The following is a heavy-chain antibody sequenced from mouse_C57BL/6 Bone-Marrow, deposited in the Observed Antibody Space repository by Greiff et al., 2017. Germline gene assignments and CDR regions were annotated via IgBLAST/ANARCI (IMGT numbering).Heavy chain of an antibody. CDR2: ITHSGET. V-gene: IGHV12-3*01. D-gene: IGHD4-1*01. J-gene: IGHJ2*01. CDR3: AGDRWRDGTFDY. Sequence: QVQLQQSGPGLVQPSQSLFLTCSITGFPITSGYYWIWLRQSPGKPLEWMGYITHSGETFYNPSLQSPISITRETSKNQFFLQLNSVTTEDTAMYYCAGDRWRDGTFDYWGQGTTLTVSS. CDR1: GFPITSGYY.